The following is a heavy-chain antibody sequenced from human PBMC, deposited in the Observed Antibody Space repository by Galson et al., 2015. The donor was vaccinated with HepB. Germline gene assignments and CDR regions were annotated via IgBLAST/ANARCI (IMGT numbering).Heavy chain of an antibody. D-gene: IGHD4-17*01. Sequence: SVKVSCKASGYTFTSYGISWVRQAPGQGLEWMGWISAYNGNTNYAQKLQGRVTMTTDTSTSTAYMELRSLRSDDTAVYYCARDRAEGDYGDNNWFDPWGQGTLVTVSS. J-gene: IGHJ5*02. V-gene: IGHV1-18*01. CDR2: ISAYNGNT. CDR3: ARDRAEGDYGDNNWFDP. CDR1: GYTFTSYG.